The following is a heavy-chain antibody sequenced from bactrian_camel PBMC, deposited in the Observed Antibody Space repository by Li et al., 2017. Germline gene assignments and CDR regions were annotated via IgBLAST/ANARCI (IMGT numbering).Heavy chain of an antibody. CDR1: GITSKTCD. Sequence: HVQLVESGGGSVQAGGALKLPCTAFGITSKTCDVDWYRQAPGKEREFVSSIRTDGTTNYAESVKGRFTVSKDNAKRTGYLEMKSLEPEDTAVYFCAAVSGYWGQGTQVTVS. J-gene: IGHJ6*01. V-gene: IGHV3S53*01. CDR3: AAVSGY. CDR2: IRTDGTT.